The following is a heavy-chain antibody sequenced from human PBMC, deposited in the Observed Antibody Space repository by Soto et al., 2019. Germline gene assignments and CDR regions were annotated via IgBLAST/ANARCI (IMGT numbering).Heavy chain of an antibody. V-gene: IGHV4-4*02. CDR3: ARRRITTFGVVITGYGMDV. J-gene: IGHJ6*02. CDR2: IYHSGTA. Sequence: QVQLQESGPGLVKPSGTLSLTCAVSGGSISNNNCWNWVRQPPGKGLEWIGEIYHSGTANYNPSLKSRVTISVDKSNNQFSLTLNSVTAADTAVYYRARRRITTFGVVITGYGMDVWGQGTTVTVSS. D-gene: IGHD3-3*01. CDR1: GGSISNNNC.